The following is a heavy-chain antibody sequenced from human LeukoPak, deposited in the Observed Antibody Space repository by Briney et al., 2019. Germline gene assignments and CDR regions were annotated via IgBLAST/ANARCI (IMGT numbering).Heavy chain of an antibody. J-gene: IGHJ4*02. CDR2: INHSGST. Sequence: SETLSLTCAVYGGSFSGYYWSWIRQPPGKGLEWIGEINHSGSTNYNPSLKSRVTISVDTSKNQFSLELSSVTAADTAVYYCARGTPYYYDSSGYYYGDYWGQGTLVTVSS. V-gene: IGHV4-34*01. CDR3: ARGTPYYYDSSGYYYGDY. CDR1: GGSFSGYY. D-gene: IGHD3-22*01.